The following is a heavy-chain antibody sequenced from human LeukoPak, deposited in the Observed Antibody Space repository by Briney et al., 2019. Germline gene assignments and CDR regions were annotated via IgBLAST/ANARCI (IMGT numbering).Heavy chain of an antibody. J-gene: IGHJ6*02. D-gene: IGHD5-18*01. CDR1: GYTFTGYY. CDR2: INPNSGGT. Sequence: VASVKVSCKASGYTFTGYYMHWVRPAPGQGVEWMGWINPNSGGTNYAQKFQGRVTMTRDTSISTAYMELSRLRSDDTAVYYCARVMHWDTAMARGRGMDVGGQGTTVTVSS. CDR3: ARVMHWDTAMARGRGMDV. V-gene: IGHV1-2*02.